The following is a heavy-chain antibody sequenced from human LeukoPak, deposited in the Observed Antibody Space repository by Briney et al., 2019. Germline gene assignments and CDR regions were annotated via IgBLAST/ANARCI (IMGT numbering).Heavy chain of an antibody. Sequence: PGGSLRLSCAASGFTFSRYYMHWVRQAPGKGLVWVSRINSDGSGTTYADSVKGRSTVSRDNAKNTLYLQMNSLRVEDTAMYYCTRVFAGDEYSSSGYWGQGTLVTVSS. CDR3: TRVFAGDEYSSSGY. D-gene: IGHD6-13*01. CDR2: INSDGSGT. J-gene: IGHJ4*02. CDR1: GFTFSRYY. V-gene: IGHV3-74*01.